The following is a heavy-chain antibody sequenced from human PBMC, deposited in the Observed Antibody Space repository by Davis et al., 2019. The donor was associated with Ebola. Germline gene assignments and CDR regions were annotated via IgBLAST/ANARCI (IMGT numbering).Heavy chain of an antibody. CDR2: IIPIFGTA. Sequence: AASVKVSCKASGGTFGSYAISWVRQAPGQGLEWMGGIIPIFGTANYAQKFQGRVTITADESTSTAYMELSSLRSEDTAVYYCARLSEPAPVLVPAAYFDYWGQGTQVTVSS. D-gene: IGHD2-2*01. CDR1: GGTFGSYA. CDR3: ARLSEPAPVLVPAAYFDY. J-gene: IGHJ4*02. V-gene: IGHV1-69*13.